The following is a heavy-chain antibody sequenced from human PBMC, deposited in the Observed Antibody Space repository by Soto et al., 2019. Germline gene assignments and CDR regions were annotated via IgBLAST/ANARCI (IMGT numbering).Heavy chain of an antibody. CDR3: ARSPKLLFGELLPVWFDP. Sequence: QITLKESGPTLVKPTQTLTLTCTFSGFSLSTSGVGVGWIRQPPGKALEWLALIYWDDDKRYSPSLKSRLTITKDXXKXQXXLTMTNMDPVDTATYYCARSPKLLFGELLPVWFDPWGQGTLVTVSS. CDR1: GFSLSTSGVG. CDR2: IYWDDDK. J-gene: IGHJ5*02. D-gene: IGHD3-10*01. V-gene: IGHV2-5*02.